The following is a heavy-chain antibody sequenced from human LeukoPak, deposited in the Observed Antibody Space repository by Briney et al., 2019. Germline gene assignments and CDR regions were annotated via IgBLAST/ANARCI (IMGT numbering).Heavy chain of an antibody. V-gene: IGHV3-66*01. CDR2: IYRGGRT. J-gene: IGHJ4*01. D-gene: IGHD2-21*02. CDR3: ARDRGAYCGGDCYLGFDY. Sequence: GGSLRLSCAASGFTVSRNYMSWVRQAPGKGLEGVSVIYRGGRTYYADSVKGRFTISRDDSKNTLYLQMNSLRGEETAVYYCARDRGAYCGGDCYLGFDYWGRGTLVTVSS. CDR1: GFTVSRNY.